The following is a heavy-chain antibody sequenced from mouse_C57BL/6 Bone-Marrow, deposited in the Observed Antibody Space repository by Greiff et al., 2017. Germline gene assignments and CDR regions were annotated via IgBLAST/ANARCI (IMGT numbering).Heavy chain of an antibody. V-gene: IGHV1-7*01. CDR1: GYTFTSYW. CDR2: INPRSGYT. D-gene: IGHD1-1*01. CDR3: ARGFITAVVATPFAY. Sequence: QVQLKESGAELAKPGASVKLSCKASGYTFTSYWMHWVKQRPGQGLEWIGDINPRSGYTKYNQKFKDKATLTADKSSRTAYMQLSSLTYEDCAVYYCARGFITAVVATPFAYWGQGTLVTVSA. J-gene: IGHJ3*01.